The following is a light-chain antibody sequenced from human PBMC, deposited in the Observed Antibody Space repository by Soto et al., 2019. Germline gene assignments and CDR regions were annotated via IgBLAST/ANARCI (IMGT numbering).Light chain of an antibody. Sequence: EIVLTQSPRTLSLSPGERATLSSRASQSVSSSYLAWYQQKPGQAPRLLIYGASSRATGIPDRFSGSGSGTDFTLTISRLEPEVFAVYYCQQYGSSLPHTFGQGTKLEIK. CDR1: QSVSSSY. CDR2: GAS. V-gene: IGKV3-20*01. CDR3: QQYGSSLPHT. J-gene: IGKJ2*01.